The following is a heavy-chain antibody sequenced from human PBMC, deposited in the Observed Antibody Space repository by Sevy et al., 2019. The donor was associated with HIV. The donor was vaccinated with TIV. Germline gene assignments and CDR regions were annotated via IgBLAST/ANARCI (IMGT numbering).Heavy chain of an antibody. CDR2: MWFDGSNT. CDR1: GFTFSTYG. CDR3: ATNMVHAGAYDSYFNF. D-gene: IGHD3-10*01. Sequence: GGSLRLSCAASGFTFSTYGMHWVRQAPGKGLEWVAVMWFDGSNTYYADSVKGRFAISRDNSQNAAFLQMNSLRAEDTGVYYCATNMVHAGAYDSYFNFWGQGSLVTVSS. V-gene: IGHV3-33*01. J-gene: IGHJ4*02.